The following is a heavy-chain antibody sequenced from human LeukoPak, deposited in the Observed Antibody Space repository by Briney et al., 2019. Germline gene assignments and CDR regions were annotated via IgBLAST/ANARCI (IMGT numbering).Heavy chain of an antibody. Sequence: ASVKVSFKASGYTFTSYDSNWVRQATGQGLEWMGWMNPNSGNTGYAQKFQGRVTMTRDTSISTAYMELSSLRSEDTAVYYCARGFYYDSSGYYYDPNRFDYWGQGTLVTVSS. J-gene: IGHJ4*02. CDR3: ARGFYYDSSGYYYDPNRFDY. CDR2: MNPNSGNT. CDR1: GYTFTSYD. D-gene: IGHD3-22*01. V-gene: IGHV1-8*01.